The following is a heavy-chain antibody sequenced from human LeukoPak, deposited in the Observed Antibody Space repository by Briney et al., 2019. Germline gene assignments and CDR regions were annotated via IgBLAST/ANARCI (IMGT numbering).Heavy chain of an antibody. CDR3: TRSVAWNERFDS. Sequence: PSETLSLTCTVSGGSISSYYWSWIRQPAGKGLEWIGRISPSGSASGTISYNPSLKSRVTMLVDTSKNVFSLKLTSVTAADTALYYCTRSVAWNERFDSWGQGTLVTVSS. V-gene: IGHV4-4*07. CDR2: ISPSGSASGTI. CDR1: GGSISSYY. J-gene: IGHJ4*02. D-gene: IGHD1-1*01.